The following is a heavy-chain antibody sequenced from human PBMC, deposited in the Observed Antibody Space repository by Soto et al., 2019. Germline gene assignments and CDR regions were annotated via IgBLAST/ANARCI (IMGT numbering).Heavy chain of an antibody. CDR3: ARESVGRVVPAALDY. V-gene: IGHV3-33*01. D-gene: IGHD2-2*01. CDR1: GFTFSRYG. CDR2: IWYDGSNK. Sequence: PGGSLRLSCAASGFTFSRYGMHWVRQAPGKGLEWVAVIWYDGSNKYYADSVKGRFTISRDNSKNTLYLQMNSLRAEDTAVYYCARESVGRVVPAALDYWGQGTLVTVSS. J-gene: IGHJ4*02.